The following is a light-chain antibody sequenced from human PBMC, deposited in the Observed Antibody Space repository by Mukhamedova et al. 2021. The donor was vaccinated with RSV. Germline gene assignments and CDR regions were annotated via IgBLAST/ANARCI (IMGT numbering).Light chain of an antibody. V-gene: IGLV2-23*02. CDR1: SSDVVNYNY. CDR2: DVS. CDR3: CSYAGSVV. J-gene: IGLJ2*01. Sequence: CTGTSSDVVNYNYVSWYQQHPGKAPKLMIYDVSKRPSGVSNRFSGSKSGNTASLTISGLQAEDEADYYCCSYAGSVVFGGGTKLTV.